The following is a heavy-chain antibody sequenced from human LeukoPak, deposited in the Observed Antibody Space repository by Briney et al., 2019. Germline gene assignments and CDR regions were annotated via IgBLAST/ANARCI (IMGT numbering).Heavy chain of an antibody. D-gene: IGHD6-6*01. CDR1: GYTFTSYG. J-gene: IGHJ5*02. CDR3: ARERSRIAARRFDP. Sequence: ASVKVSCKASGYTFTSYGISWVRQAPGQGLEWMGWISAYNGNTNYAQKFQGRVTMTRDTSISTAYMELSRLRSDDTAVYYCARERSRIAARRFDPWGQGTLVTVSS. V-gene: IGHV1-18*01. CDR2: ISAYNGNT.